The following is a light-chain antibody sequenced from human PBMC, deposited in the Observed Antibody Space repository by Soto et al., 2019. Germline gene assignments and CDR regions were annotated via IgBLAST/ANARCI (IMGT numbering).Light chain of an antibody. CDR3: QQSYSTPPWT. V-gene: IGKV1-39*01. J-gene: IGKJ1*01. CDR1: QSIVTY. CDR2: AAS. Sequence: DIQMTQSPSSLSASVGVRVTITCRASQSIVTYLNWYLQKPGKAPKLLIYAASNLQSGVPSRFSGSGSGTDFTLTISSLQPEDFATYFCQQSYSTPPWTFGQGTKVDIK.